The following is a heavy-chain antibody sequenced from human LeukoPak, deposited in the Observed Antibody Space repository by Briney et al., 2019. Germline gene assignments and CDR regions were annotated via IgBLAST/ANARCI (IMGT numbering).Heavy chain of an antibody. J-gene: IGHJ4*02. CDR1: GYTFTDCY. Sequence: GASVKVSCKASGYTFTDCYMHWVRQAPGQGLEWMGWINPKSGGRSYAQRFQGRVTMTRDTSISTAYMELSRLRSDDTAVYYCATGERLVPAAMWFDYWGQGTLVTVSS. D-gene: IGHD2-2*01. V-gene: IGHV1-2*02. CDR2: INPKSGGR. CDR3: ATGERLVPAAMWFDY.